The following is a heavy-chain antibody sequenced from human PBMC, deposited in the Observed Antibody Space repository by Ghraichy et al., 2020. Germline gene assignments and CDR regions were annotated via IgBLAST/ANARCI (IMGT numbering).Heavy chain of an antibody. CDR3: ARSLNDFWSGYSVENWFDP. V-gene: IGHV2-70*01. CDR1: GFSLSTSGMC. Sequence: QTLSLTCTFSGFSLSTSGMCVSWIRQPPGKALEWLALIDWDDDKYYSTSLKTRLTISKDTSKNQVVLTMTNMDPVDTATYYCARSLNDFWSGYSVENWFDPWGQGNLVTVSS. J-gene: IGHJ5*02. D-gene: IGHD3-3*01. CDR2: IDWDDDK.